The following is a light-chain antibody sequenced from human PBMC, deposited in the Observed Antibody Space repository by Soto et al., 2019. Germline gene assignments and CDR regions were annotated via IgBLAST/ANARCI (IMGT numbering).Light chain of an antibody. J-gene: IGLJ1*01. CDR2: EGS. V-gene: IGLV2-23*01. CDR3: CSYAGSSTPFV. Sequence: QSALTQPASVSGSPGQSITISCTGTSSDVGSYNLVSWYQQHPGKAPKLMIYEGSKRPSGVSNRFSGSKSGNTASLTISGLQAVDEADYYCCSYAGSSTPFVFGNGTKVTVL. CDR1: SSDVGSYNL.